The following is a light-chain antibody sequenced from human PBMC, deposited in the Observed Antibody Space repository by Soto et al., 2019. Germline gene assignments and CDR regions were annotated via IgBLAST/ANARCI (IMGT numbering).Light chain of an antibody. Sequence: DLQMTQSPSSLSASVGDRVTITCQASQDIRKYLNWYQQKPGRAPKLLIYGASNLETGVPSRFSGSGYGTDFTFTISSLQPEDIATYYCQHYDNLPPFTFCPGTKVAIK. J-gene: IGKJ3*01. CDR3: QHYDNLPPFT. CDR2: GAS. V-gene: IGKV1-33*01. CDR1: QDIRKY.